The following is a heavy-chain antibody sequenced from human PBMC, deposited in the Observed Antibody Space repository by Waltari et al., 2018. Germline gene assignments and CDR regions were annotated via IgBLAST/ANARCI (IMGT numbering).Heavy chain of an antibody. Sequence: QVQLVQSGAEVKKPGSSVKVSCKASGGTFSSYAISWVRQAPGQGLEWMGGIIPIFGTASDAQKFQGRVTITADESTSTAYMELSSLRSEDTAVYYCARRSDYGDYRGPFDYWGQGTLVTVSS. CDR3: ARRSDYGDYRGPFDY. D-gene: IGHD4-17*01. CDR2: IIPIFGTA. CDR1: GGTFSSYA. V-gene: IGHV1-69*01. J-gene: IGHJ4*02.